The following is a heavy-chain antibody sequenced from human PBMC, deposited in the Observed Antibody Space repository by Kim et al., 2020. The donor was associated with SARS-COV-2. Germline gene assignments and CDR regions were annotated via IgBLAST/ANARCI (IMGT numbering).Heavy chain of an antibody. CDR1: GYTFINYG. V-gene: IGHV1-18*01. CDR3: ARDRQGGY. CDR2: ISTNNGNT. D-gene: IGHD3-16*01. J-gene: IGHJ4*02. Sequence: ASVKVSCKASGYTFINYGISWVRQAPGQGLEWMGWISTNNGNTNYSQKVQCRVTMTTDTSTTTAYMELRSLRSDDTALDYCARDRQGGYWGQGTQGKVSS.